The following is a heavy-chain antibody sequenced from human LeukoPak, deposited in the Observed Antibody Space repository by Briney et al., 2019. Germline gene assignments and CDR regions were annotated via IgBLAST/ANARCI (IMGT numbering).Heavy chain of an antibody. CDR3: ARLGTCGSDWCLADY. Sequence: PSETLSLTCTVSGGSINNFYWDWIRQPPGKGLKWIGHIRYSGSTVSNPSLKSRVTMSVDTSGNRFSLRLTSVTAADTAVYFCARLGTCGSDWCLADYWGRGTLVTVSS. V-gene: IGHV4-59*08. D-gene: IGHD2-21*01. CDR2: IRYSGST. CDR1: GGSINNFY. J-gene: IGHJ4*02.